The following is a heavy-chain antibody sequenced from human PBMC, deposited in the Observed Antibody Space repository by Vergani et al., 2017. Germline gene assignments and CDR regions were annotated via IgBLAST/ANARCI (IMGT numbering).Heavy chain of an antibody. J-gene: IGHJ4*02. CDR3: ARSPLGSLDY. V-gene: IGHV2-70*04. CDR1: GFSLSTVRMR. CDR2: IDWDDDK. D-gene: IGHD2-2*03. Sequence: QVTLKESGPALVKPTQTLTLTCTFSGFSLSTVRMRVSWIRQPPGKALEWLARIDWDDDKFYNTSLKTRLSISKDTSKNQVVLTMTNMDPVDTATYYCARSPLGSLDYWGQGSLVTVSS.